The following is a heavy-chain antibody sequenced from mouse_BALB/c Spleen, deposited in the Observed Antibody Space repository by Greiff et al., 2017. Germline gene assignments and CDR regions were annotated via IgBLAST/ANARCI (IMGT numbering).Heavy chain of an antibody. CDR1: GYTFTSYW. D-gene: IGHD1-1*01. CDR2: IYPSDSYT. Sequence: VKLQQPGAELVRPGASVKLSCKASGYTFTSYWINWVKQRPGQGLEWIGNIYPSDSYTNYNQKFKDKATLTVDKSSSTAYMQLSSPTSEDSAVYYCTRGEFIAFDVWGAGTTVTVSS. CDR3: TRGEFIAFDV. J-gene: IGHJ1*01. V-gene: IGHV1-69*02.